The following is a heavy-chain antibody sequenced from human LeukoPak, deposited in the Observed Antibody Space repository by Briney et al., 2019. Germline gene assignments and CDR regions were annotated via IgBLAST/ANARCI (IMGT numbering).Heavy chain of an antibody. Sequence: SETLSLTCTVSGGSISSSYYYWRWSRQPPGKGLEWIGGIYYSGSTYDNPSLQSRVTISVDTSENQFSLKLSSVTAAETAVYFCAGPYYSDSTAYYHPFDYWGQGTLVTASS. CDR2: IYYSGST. V-gene: IGHV4-39*01. CDR1: GGSISSSYYY. CDR3: AGPYYSDSTAYYHPFDY. J-gene: IGHJ4*02. D-gene: IGHD3-22*01.